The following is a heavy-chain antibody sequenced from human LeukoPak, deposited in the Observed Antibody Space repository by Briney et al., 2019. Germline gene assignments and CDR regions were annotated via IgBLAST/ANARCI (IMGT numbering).Heavy chain of an antibody. CDR3: ARVFHKNWFDP. V-gene: IGHV4-59*01. CDR2: IYYSGST. Sequence: SETLSLTCTVSGGSINSYYWSWIRQPPGKGLEWIGYIYYSGSTNYNPSLKSRVTISVDTSKNQFSLKLSSVTAADTAVYYCARVFHKNWFDPWGQGTLVTVSS. CDR1: GGSINSYY. J-gene: IGHJ5*02.